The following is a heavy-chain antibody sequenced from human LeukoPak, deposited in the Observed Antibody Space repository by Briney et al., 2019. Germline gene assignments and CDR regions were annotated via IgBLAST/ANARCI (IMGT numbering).Heavy chain of an antibody. D-gene: IGHD3-22*01. CDR2: IKQDGSEK. CDR3: ARGEYYYDGGY. V-gene: IGHV3-7*04. J-gene: IGHJ4*02. Sequence: SGGSLRLSCAASGVTFTNYWMSWVRQAPGKGLEWVANIKQDGSEKYYVDSVKGRFTISRDNAKNSLFLQTNSLRAEDTAVYYCARGEYYYDGGYWGQGTLVTVSS. CDR1: GVTFTNYW.